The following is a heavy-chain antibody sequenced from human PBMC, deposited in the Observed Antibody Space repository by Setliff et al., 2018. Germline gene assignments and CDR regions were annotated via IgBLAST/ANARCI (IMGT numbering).Heavy chain of an antibody. CDR1: GDYPSSGSYY. CDR3: ARVYSSSSRMGYYYYFYMDV. V-gene: IGHV4-61*01. D-gene: IGHD6-6*01. CDR2: IYIGGSA. Sequence: SETLSLTCTVSGDYPSSGSYYWGWIRQPPGKGLEWIGHIYIGGSANYNPSLKSRVTISVDTSENQFSLKLSSVTAADTAVYYCARVYSSSSRMGYYYYFYMDVWGKGTTVTVSS. J-gene: IGHJ6*03.